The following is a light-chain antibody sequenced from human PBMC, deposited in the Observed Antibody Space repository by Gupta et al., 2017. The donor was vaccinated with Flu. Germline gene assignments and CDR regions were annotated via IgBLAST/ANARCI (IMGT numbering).Light chain of an antibody. CDR3: QQYYNSPPT. J-gene: IGKJ1*01. V-gene: IGKV4-1*01. CDR2: GAS. Sequence: NDRSGQCCISSPSVNINLGWIQQKPGQAPRLLFYGASTRDTGVPDRFIGSGSGTEFTLTISSLQAEDVAVYYCQQYYNSPPTFGQGTKVEI. CDR1: QCCISSPSVNIN.